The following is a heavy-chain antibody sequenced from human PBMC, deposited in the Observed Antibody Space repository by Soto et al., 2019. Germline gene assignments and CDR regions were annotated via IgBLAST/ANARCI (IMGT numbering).Heavy chain of an antibody. CDR2: ISGSGGST. D-gene: IGHD6-13*01. CDR3: AKIRLQAAAALALPVEFDY. CDR1: GFTFSSYA. V-gene: IGHV3-23*01. J-gene: IGHJ4*02. Sequence: EVQLLESGGGLVQPGGSLRLSCAASGFTFSSYAMSWVRQAPGKGLEWVSAISGSGGSTYYADSVKGRFTISRDNSKNTLYLQMNSLRAEDTAVYYCAKIRLQAAAALALPVEFDYWGQGTLVTVSS.